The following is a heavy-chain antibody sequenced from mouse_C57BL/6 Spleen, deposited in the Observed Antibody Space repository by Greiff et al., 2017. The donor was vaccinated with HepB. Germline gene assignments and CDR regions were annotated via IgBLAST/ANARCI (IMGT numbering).Heavy chain of an antibody. V-gene: IGHV1-59*01. CDR2: IDPSDSYT. Sequence: QVQLQQPGAELVRPGTSVKLSCKASGYTFTSYWMHWVKQRPGQGLEWIGVIDPSDSYTNYNQKFKGKATLTVDTSSSTAYMQLSSLTSEDSAVYYCARGRYFDYWGQGTTLTVSS. J-gene: IGHJ2*01. CDR1: GYTFTSYW. CDR3: ARGRYFDY.